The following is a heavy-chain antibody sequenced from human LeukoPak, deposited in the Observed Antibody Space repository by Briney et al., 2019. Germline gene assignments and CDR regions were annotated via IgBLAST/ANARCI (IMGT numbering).Heavy chain of an antibody. CDR2: IYYSGST. Sequence: SETLSLTCSVSGGSISSSSYYWGWIRQPPGKGLEWIGSIYYSGSTYYNPSLKRRVTISVDTSKNQFSLNLSSVTAADTAVYYCARMVGYCSSTSCLHYGMDVWGQGTTVTVSS. D-gene: IGHD2-2*01. J-gene: IGHJ6*02. V-gene: IGHV4-39*01. CDR1: GGSISSSSYY. CDR3: ARMVGYCSSTSCLHYGMDV.